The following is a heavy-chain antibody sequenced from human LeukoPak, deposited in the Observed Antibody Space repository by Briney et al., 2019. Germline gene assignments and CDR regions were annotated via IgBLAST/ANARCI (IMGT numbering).Heavy chain of an antibody. V-gene: IGHV4-61*01. CDR2: IYYSGST. CDR3: ARDPSNSRGTMVQGVTPHDAFDI. Sequence: SETLLLTCTVSGGSVSSGSYYWSWIRQPPGKGLEWIGYIYYSGSTNYNPSLKSRVTISVDTSKNQFSLKLSSVTAADTAVYYCARDPSNSRGTMVQGVTPHDAFDIWGQGTMVTVSS. D-gene: IGHD3-10*01. J-gene: IGHJ3*02. CDR1: GGSVSSGSYY.